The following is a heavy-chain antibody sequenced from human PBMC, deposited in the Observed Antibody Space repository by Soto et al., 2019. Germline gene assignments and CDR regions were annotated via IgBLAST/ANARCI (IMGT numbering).Heavy chain of an antibody. Sequence: SGPTLVNPTQALALTCTFSGFSLSTNGVGVGWIRQPPGEALEWLAIVYWDEDKRYSPSMKSRLTITKDTSRQQVVLTITNMDPVDTATYYCAHSSRRASCRGGRCYYFDYWGQGTLVTVSS. CDR1: GFSLSTNGVG. D-gene: IGHD2-15*01. CDR3: AHSSRRASCRGGRCYYFDY. CDR2: VYWDEDK. V-gene: IGHV2-5*02. J-gene: IGHJ4*02.